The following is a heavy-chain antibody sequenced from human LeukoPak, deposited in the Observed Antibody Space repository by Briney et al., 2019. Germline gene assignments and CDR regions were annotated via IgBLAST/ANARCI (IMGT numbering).Heavy chain of an antibody. CDR1: GGSITGSY. Sequence: SETLSLTCSVSGGSITGSYWSWLRQPPGKGLEYIGYIYYSGSTNYNPSLKCRVTISVDTSKNQFSLKLTSVNAADTAVYYCATAGPISGRHNYFDSWGQGTLVTVSS. CDR3: ATAGPISGRHNYFDS. D-gene: IGHD3-10*01. CDR2: IYYSGST. V-gene: IGHV4-59*01. J-gene: IGHJ4*02.